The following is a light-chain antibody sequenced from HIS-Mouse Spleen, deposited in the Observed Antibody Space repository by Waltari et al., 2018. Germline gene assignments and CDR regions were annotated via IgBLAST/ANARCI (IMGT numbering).Light chain of an antibody. CDR1: KLGDKY. CDR2: QDS. CDR3: QAWDSSYSV. V-gene: IGLV3-1*01. Sequence: SYELTQPPSVSVSPGQTASITCSGDKLGDKYACWYQQKPGQSPVLGIYQDSKRPAGIPEGFSGSNSGNTATLTISGTQAMDEADYYCQAWDSSYSVFGGGTKLTVL. J-gene: IGLJ2*01.